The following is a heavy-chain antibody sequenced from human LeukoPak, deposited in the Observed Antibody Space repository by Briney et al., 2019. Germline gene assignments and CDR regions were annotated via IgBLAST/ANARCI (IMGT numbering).Heavy chain of an antibody. Sequence: PSETLSLTCTVSGGSISSSSYYWGWIRQPPGKGLEWIGSIYYSGSTYYNPSLKSRVTISVDTSKNQFSLKLSSVTAADTAVYYCARAKKTSSRYDYWGQGTLVTVSS. V-gene: IGHV4-39*01. CDR1: GGSISSSSYY. CDR2: IYYSGST. CDR3: ARAKKTSSRYDY. J-gene: IGHJ4*02. D-gene: IGHD6-13*01.